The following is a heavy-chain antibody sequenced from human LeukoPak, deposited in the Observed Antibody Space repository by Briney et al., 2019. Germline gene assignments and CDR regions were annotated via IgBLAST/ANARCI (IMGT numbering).Heavy chain of an antibody. CDR3: ASTLGYSSSWGQFDP. Sequence: ASETLSLTCAVSGGSINSGGYSWSWIRQPPGKGLEWIGYIYHSGSTNYNPSLKSRVTISVDTSKNQFSLKLSSVTAADTAVYYCASTLGYSSSWGQFDPWGQGTLVTVSS. J-gene: IGHJ5*02. D-gene: IGHD6-13*01. V-gene: IGHV4-30-2*01. CDR1: GGSINSGGYS. CDR2: IYHSGST.